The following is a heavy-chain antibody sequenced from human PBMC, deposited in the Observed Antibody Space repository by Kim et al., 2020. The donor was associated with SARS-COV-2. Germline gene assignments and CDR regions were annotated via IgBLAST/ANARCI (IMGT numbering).Heavy chain of an antibody. CDR3: ARGGSTGTGGDWYDP. CDR2: YYYSGST. CDR1: GGSISSGGYY. D-gene: IGHD1-1*01. V-gene: IGHV4-31*01. Sequence: SETLSLTCTVSGGSISSGGYYWSLSRQPPGKGLEWSGYYYYSGSTYYNPSNKRLATISENTSKNQFSLMLSSVTAAATAVYYCARGGSTGTGGDWYDPWG. J-gene: IGHJ5*02.